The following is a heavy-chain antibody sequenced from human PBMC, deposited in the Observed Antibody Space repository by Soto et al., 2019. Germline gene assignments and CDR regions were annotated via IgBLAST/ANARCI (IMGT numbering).Heavy chain of an antibody. CDR2: IYPGDSDT. D-gene: IGHD3-3*01. Sequence: PGESLKISCKSSGYSFTSYWIGWVRQMPGKGLEWMGVIYPGDSDTRYNPSFQGQVIISADKSISTAYLQWSSLKASDTAIYYCARQPDYDEHYNDMDVWGQGTAVTVSS. V-gene: IGHV5-51*01. CDR3: ARQPDYDEHYNDMDV. J-gene: IGHJ6*02. CDR1: GYSFTSYW.